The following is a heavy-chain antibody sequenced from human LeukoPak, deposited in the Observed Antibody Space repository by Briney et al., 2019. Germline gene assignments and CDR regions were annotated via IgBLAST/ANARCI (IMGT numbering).Heavy chain of an antibody. CDR3: ARGETRGDWFDP. V-gene: IGHV3-30-3*01. D-gene: IGHD3-3*01. CDR2: IPYDGSNK. Sequence: GGSLRLSCAASGFTFSSYAMHWVRQAPGKGLEWVAVIPYDGSNKYYADSVKGRFTISRDNSKNTLYLQMNSLRAEDTAVYYCARGETRGDWFDPWGQGTLVTVSS. J-gene: IGHJ5*02. CDR1: GFTFSSYA.